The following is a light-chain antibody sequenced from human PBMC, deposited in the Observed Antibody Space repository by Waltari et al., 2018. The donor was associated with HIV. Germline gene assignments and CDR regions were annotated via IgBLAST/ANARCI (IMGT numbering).Light chain of an antibody. CDR2: RNN. CDR3: ATWDDSLSVVV. Sequence: QSVLTQPPSASGTPGQRVTISCSGSSSNIGSNYVYWYQQLPGTAPKHLIYRNNRQPAGVPDRFSCSKAGTSASLAISGLRSEDEADYYCATWDDSLSVVVFGGGTKLTVL. CDR1: SSNIGSNY. V-gene: IGLV1-47*01. J-gene: IGLJ2*01.